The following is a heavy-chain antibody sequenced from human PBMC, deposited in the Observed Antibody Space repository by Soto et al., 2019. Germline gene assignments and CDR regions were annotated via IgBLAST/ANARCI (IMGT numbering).Heavy chain of an antibody. D-gene: IGHD3-3*01. CDR1: GGSFSGYY. CDR2: INHSGST. V-gene: IGHV4-34*01. Sequence: QVQLQQWGAGLLKPSETLSLTCAVYGGSFSGYYWSWIRQPPGKGLEWIGEINHSGSTNYNPSLKSRVTISVDTSKNQFSLKLSSVTAADTAVYCCARRGVDDFWSGRIHWGQGTLVTVSS. CDR3: ARRGVDDFWSGRIH. J-gene: IGHJ4*02.